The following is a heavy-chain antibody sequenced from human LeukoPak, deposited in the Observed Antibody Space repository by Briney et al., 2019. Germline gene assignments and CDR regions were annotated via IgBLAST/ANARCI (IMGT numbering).Heavy chain of an antibody. CDR1: GYTLTELS. D-gene: IGHD3-3*01. CDR2: FDPEDGET. CDR3: ATVQILEWFVFDY. Sequence: ASVKVSCKVSGYTLTELSMHSVRQAPGKGLEWMGGFDPEDGETIYAQKFQGRVTMTEDTSTDTAYMELSSLRPEDTAVYYCATVQILEWFVFDYWGQGTLVTVSS. V-gene: IGHV1-24*01. J-gene: IGHJ4*02.